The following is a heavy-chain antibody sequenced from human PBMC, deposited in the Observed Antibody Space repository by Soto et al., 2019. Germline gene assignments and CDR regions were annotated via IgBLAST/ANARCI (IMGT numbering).Heavy chain of an antibody. CDR3: AVFKGGAGGNGY. CDR2: TGST. D-gene: IGHD2-8*02. CDR1: GGSVTSGSYH. V-gene: IGHV4-61*01. J-gene: IGHJ4*02. Sequence: SETLSLTCTVSGGSVTSGSYHWTWIRQPPGKGLEWIGQTGSTNYNPSLKSRITISVDTSKNQFSLSLSSVTAADTAVYYCAVFKGGAGGNGYWGQGTXVT.